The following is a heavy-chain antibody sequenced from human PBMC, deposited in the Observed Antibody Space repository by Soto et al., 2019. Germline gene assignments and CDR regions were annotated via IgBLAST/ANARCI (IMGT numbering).Heavy chain of an antibody. CDR3: TTDDLVDH. Sequence: EVQLVESGGGLVKPAGSLRLSCAASGFTFSNTWMNWVRQAPGKGLEWVGRIKSKTDGGITDYAAPVKGRFTISRDDSKNTLFLQMKSLKTEDTAVYYCTTDDLVDHWGQGTLVSVSS. V-gene: IGHV3-15*07. CDR1: GFTFSNTW. CDR2: IKSKTDGGIT. D-gene: IGHD2-21*01. J-gene: IGHJ4*02.